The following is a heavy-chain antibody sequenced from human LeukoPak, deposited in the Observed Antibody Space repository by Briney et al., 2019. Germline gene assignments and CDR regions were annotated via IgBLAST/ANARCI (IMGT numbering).Heavy chain of an antibody. CDR1: GFTFGDYA. D-gene: IGHD3-16*01. V-gene: IGHV3-49*04. CDR3: TRDWGTRGFDY. CDR2: IRSKAYGGTT. J-gene: IGHJ4*02. Sequence: GSLRLSCTASGFTFGDYAMSWVRQAPGKGLEWVGFIRSKAYGGTTEYAASVKGRFTISRDDSKSIAYLQMNSLRTEDTAVYYCTRDWGTRGFDYWGQGTLVTVSS.